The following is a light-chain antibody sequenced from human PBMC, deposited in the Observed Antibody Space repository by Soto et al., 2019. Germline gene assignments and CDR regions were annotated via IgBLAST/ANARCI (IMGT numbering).Light chain of an antibody. J-gene: IGLJ3*02. CDR3: CSYAGSYNLGV. CDR2: EVN. Sequence: QSALTQPPSVSASPGQSVTIPCTATSSDVGAYNRVSWYQQYPGTPPKLMISEVNNRPSGVPDRFSGSKSGNTASLTISGLQAEDEADYYCCSYAGSYNLGVFGGGTKLTVL. CDR1: SSDVGAYNR. V-gene: IGLV2-18*02.